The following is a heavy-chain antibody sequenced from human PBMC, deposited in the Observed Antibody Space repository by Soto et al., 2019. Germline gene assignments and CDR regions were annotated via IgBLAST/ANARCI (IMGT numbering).Heavy chain of an antibody. CDR1: GYTFSDYW. CDR2: IYPGDSDT. Sequence: GESLKISCKTSGYTFSDYWIAWVRQMPGKGLEWMGIIYPGDSDTRYSPSFPGQVTISADKSISIAYLQWSSLKASDSAIYYCAGAPPGRDGYNRFDFWGQGTLVTVSS. V-gene: IGHV5-51*01. D-gene: IGHD5-12*01. CDR3: AGAPPGRDGYNRFDF. J-gene: IGHJ4*02.